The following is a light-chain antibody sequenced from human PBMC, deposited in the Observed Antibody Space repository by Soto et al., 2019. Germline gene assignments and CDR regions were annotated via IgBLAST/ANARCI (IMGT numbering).Light chain of an antibody. CDR1: QSVSSN. CDR2: GAS. Sequence: EIVMTQSPVTLSLSPGERATLSCRASQSVSSNLAWYQQKPGQAPRLLIYGASTRATGIPARFSGSGSGTEFTLTISSLQSEDFAVYYCHQYNNWPPGTFGPGTKVDIK. V-gene: IGKV3-15*01. CDR3: HQYNNWPPGT. J-gene: IGKJ3*01.